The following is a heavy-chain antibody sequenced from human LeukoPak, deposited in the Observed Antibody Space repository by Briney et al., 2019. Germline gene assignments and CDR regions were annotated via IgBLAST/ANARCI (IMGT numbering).Heavy chain of an antibody. CDR3: AGELGYCSSTSCSRRRYFDY. D-gene: IGHD2-2*01. CDR1: GGSFSGYY. Sequence: PSETLSLTCAVYGGSFSGYYWSWIRQPPGKGLEWIGEINHSGSTNYNPSLKSRVTISVDTSKNQFSLKLSSVTAADMAVYYCAGELGYCSSTSCSRRRYFDYWGQGTLVTVSS. CDR2: INHSGST. J-gene: IGHJ4*02. V-gene: IGHV4-34*01.